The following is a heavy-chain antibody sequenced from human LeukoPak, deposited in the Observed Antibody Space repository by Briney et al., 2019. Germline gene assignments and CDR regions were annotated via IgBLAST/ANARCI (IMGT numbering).Heavy chain of an antibody. D-gene: IGHD5-24*01. CDR2: ISGSGDDP. J-gene: IGHJ5*02. CDR3: AKQFVDI. Sequence: GGSLRLSCAASGFTFSNYAMNWVRQAPGKGLEWVSSISGSGDDPSYADSVKGRFAISRDNSRNTLYLQMNSLRAEDTAVYYCAKQFVDIWGQGTLVTVSS. CDR1: GFTFSNYA. V-gene: IGHV3-23*01.